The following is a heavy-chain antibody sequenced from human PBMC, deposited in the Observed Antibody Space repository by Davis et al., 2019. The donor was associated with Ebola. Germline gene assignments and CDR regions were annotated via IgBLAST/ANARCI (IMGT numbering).Heavy chain of an antibody. CDR2: LYYSGST. V-gene: IGHV4-59*12. Sequence: MPSETLSLTCTVSGGSISSYYWSWIRQPPGKGLEWIGYLYYSGSTYYNPSLKSRVTISVDTSKNQFSLKLSSVTAADTAVYYCARERYDFWSGYYSYYYYGMDVWGQGTTVTVSS. J-gene: IGHJ6*02. CDR1: GGSISSYY. D-gene: IGHD3-3*01. CDR3: ARERYDFWSGYYSYYYYGMDV.